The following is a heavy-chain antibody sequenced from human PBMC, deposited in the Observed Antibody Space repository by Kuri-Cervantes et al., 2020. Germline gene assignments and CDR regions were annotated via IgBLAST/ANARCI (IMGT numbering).Heavy chain of an antibody. J-gene: IGHJ4*02. Sequence: GGSLRLSCAASGFTFSSYGMHWVRQAPGKGLEWVAVISYDGSNKYYADSVKGRFTISRDNYKNTLYLQMNSLRAEDTAVYYCAKETTGYSYGNLDYWGQGTLVTVSS. CDR3: AKETTGYSYGNLDY. D-gene: IGHD5-18*01. CDR1: GFTFSSYG. V-gene: IGHV3-30*18. CDR2: ISYDGSNK.